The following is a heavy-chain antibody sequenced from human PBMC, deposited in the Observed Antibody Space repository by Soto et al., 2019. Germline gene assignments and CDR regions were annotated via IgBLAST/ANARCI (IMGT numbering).Heavy chain of an antibody. J-gene: IGHJ6*02. CDR3: TKFIGAPGNARDYYYGLDV. CDR1: GYTSTTFG. D-gene: IGHD1-1*01. Sequence: QVQLVQSGGEVKSPGASVKVSCKASGYTSTTFGISWVRQAPGQGLEWLGWISVDNHNTGYAQKFQGRVTMTTDTSTSTVYMEVRSLRSDDTAIYYCTKFIGAPGNARDYYYGLDVCGQGTTVTVSS. CDR2: ISVDNHNT. V-gene: IGHV1-18*04.